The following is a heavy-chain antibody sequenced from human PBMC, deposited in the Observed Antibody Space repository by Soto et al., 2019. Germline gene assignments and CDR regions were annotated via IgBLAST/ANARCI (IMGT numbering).Heavy chain of an antibody. CDR1: GFTFSSYG. V-gene: IGHV3-33*01. CDR3: ARDRLPSPYSSGLDY. CDR2: IWYDGSNK. J-gene: IGHJ4*02. Sequence: GGSLRLSCAASGFTFSSYGMHWVRQAPGKGLEWVAVIWYDGSNKYYADSVKGRFTISRDNSKNTLYLQMNSLRAEDTAVYYCARDRLPSPYSSGLDYWGQGTLVTVSS. D-gene: IGHD6-19*01.